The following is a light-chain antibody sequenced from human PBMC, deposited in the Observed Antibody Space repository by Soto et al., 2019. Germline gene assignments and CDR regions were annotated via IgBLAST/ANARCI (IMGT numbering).Light chain of an antibody. CDR1: SSNIESNT. CDR3: AAWDDILNGYV. CDR2: SNY. V-gene: IGLV1-44*01. J-gene: IGLJ1*01. Sequence: QSVLTQPPSASGTPGQRVTISCSGSSSNIESNTVTWYQQLPGTAPKLVIYSNYDRPSGVPDRFSGSTSGTSASLVIRGLQSEDEADYDCAAWDDILNGYVFGGGTKVTVL.